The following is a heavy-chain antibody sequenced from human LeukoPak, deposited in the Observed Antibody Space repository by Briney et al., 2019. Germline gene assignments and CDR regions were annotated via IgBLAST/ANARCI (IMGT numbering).Heavy chain of an antibody. CDR1: GGSISSSSYY. D-gene: IGHD1-26*01. CDR3: ARATYSGSYKIDY. Sequence: TPSETLSLTCTVSGGSISSSSYYWGWIRQPPGKGLEWIGSIYYSGSTYYNPSLKSRVTISVDTSKNQFSLKLSSVTAADTAVYYCARATYSGSYKIDYWGQGTLVTVSS. J-gene: IGHJ4*02. CDR2: IYYSGST. V-gene: IGHV4-39*07.